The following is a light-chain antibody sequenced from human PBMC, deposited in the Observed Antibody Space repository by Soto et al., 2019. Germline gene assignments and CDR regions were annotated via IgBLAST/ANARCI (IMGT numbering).Light chain of an antibody. Sequence: EIVLTQSPVTLSLSPGERATLSCRASQSVTTFLAWYQQKPGQAPRLLIYDASKRATGIPARFSGSGSGTDFALTLRSLEPEDFAVYYCQQRINWPLTFGGGTKVEIK. V-gene: IGKV3-11*01. J-gene: IGKJ4*01. CDR3: QQRINWPLT. CDR1: QSVTTF. CDR2: DAS.